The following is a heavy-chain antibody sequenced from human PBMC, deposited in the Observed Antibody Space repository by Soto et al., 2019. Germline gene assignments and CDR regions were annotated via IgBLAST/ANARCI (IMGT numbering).Heavy chain of an antibody. V-gene: IGHV1-18*04. CDR3: ARDSKVQLWLVDIIDY. Sequence: ASVNLSCKASGYTFTSYGISWVRQAPGQGLEWMGWISAYNGNTNYAQKLQGRVTMTTDTSTSTAYMELRSLRSDDTAVYYCARDSKVQLWLVDIIDYWGQGTLVTVSS. CDR2: ISAYNGNT. CDR1: GYTFTSYG. D-gene: IGHD5-18*01. J-gene: IGHJ4*02.